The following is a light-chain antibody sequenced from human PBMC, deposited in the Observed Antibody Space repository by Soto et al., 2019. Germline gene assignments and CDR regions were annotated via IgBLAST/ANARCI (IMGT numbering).Light chain of an antibody. CDR2: DAS. J-gene: IGKJ4*01. Sequence: DIQMTQSPSSLSASVRDSVTITFRASQNIRNYLNWYQQKPGKAPKLLIYDASNLETGVPSRFSGSGSGTDFTFTISSLQPEDIATYYCQQYDNLPLTFGGGTKVDIK. CDR1: QNIRNY. V-gene: IGKV1-33*01. CDR3: QQYDNLPLT.